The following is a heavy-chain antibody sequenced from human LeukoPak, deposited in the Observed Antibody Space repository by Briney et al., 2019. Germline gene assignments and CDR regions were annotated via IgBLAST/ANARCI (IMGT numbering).Heavy chain of an antibody. CDR3: AKDMGERVALDY. J-gene: IGHJ4*02. D-gene: IGHD5-12*01. V-gene: IGHV3-9*01. Sequence: PGGSLRLSCAAPGFTFDDYAMHWVRQAPGKGLEWVSGISWNSGSIGYADSVKGRFTISRDNAKNSLYLQMDSLRAEDTALYYCAKDMGERVALDYWGQGTLVTVSS. CDR1: GFTFDDYA. CDR2: ISWNSGSI.